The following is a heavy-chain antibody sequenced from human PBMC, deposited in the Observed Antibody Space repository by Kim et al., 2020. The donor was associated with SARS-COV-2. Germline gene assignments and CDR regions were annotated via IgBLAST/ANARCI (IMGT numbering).Heavy chain of an antibody. CDR3: ARGDGIVVVPAPFDY. V-gene: IGHV4-30-2*04. Sequence: PALKRRVTISVDTSKNQFSLKLSSVTAADTAVYYCARGDGIVVVPAPFDYWGQGTLVTVSS. J-gene: IGHJ4*02. D-gene: IGHD2-2*01.